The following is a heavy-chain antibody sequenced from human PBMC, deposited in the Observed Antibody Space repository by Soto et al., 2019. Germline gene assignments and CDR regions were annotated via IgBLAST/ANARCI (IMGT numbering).Heavy chain of an antibody. V-gene: IGHV1-69*13. CDR1: GGTFSSYA. Sequence: SVKVSCKASGGTFSSYAISWVRQAPGQGLEWMGGIIPIFGTANYAQKFQGRVTITADESTSTAYMELSSLRSEDTAVYYCARGPITQHQSSGSFDYRGQGTLVTASS. CDR3: ARGPITQHQSSGSFDY. J-gene: IGHJ4*02. D-gene: IGHD1-26*01. CDR2: IIPIFGTA.